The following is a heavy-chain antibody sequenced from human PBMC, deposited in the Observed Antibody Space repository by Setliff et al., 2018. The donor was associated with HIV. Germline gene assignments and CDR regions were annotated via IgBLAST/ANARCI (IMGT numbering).Heavy chain of an antibody. CDR3: ATDSGVVPPRTLDI. CDR1: GGFLSNNG. CDR2: VTPALYLT. J-gene: IGHJ3*02. D-gene: IGHD3-16*01. Sequence: SVKVSCKTSGGFLSNNGIAWVRQAPGQGLEWMGGVTPALYLTTHAEKFQSRVTFTTDDSTSSVHMELSGLRSDDTATYYCATDSGVVPPRTLDIWGQGTVVTVSS. V-gene: IGHV1-69*10.